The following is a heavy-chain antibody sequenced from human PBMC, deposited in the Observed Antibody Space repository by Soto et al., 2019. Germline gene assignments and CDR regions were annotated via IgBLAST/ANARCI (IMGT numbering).Heavy chain of an antibody. CDR2: IYFSGAT. V-gene: IGHV4-39*01. CDR1: GVSISDTSYY. Sequence: SETLSLTGNVSGVSISDTSYYWGWIRQPPGKGLEWIGTIYFSGATFYNPSLKSRLTISVDTSKNQFSLRLSSVTAADTAVYYCARHGSHWGQGTLVTVSS. J-gene: IGHJ4*02. CDR3: ARHGSH.